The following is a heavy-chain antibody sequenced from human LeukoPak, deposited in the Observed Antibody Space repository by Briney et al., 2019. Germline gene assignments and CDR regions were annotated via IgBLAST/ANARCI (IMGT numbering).Heavy chain of an antibody. J-gene: IGHJ2*01. CDR2: ISSNGGST. CDR3: ARGGVAVAGTLWYFDP. Sequence: GGSLRLSCAASGFTFSSYAMHWVRQAPGKGLEYVSGISSNGGSTYYANSVKGRFTVSRDSSKNTLYLQMGSLRAEDMAVYYCARGGVAVAGTLWYFDPWGRGTLVTVSS. CDR1: GFTFSSYA. D-gene: IGHD6-19*01. V-gene: IGHV3-64*01.